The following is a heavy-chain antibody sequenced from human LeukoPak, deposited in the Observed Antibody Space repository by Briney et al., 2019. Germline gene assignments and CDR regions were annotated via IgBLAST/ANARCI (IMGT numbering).Heavy chain of an antibody. Sequence: SSETLSLTCAVSGGSFSGYYWSWIRQPPGKGLEWIGEINHIGSTNYNPSLKSRVTISVDTSKNQFSLKLSSVTAADTAVYYCARTTEGYCRGVSCYYYYYYMDVWGKGTTVTVSS. CDR1: GGSFSGYY. CDR3: ARTTEGYCRGVSCYYYYYYMDV. D-gene: IGHD2-15*01. CDR2: INHIGST. J-gene: IGHJ6*03. V-gene: IGHV4-34*01.